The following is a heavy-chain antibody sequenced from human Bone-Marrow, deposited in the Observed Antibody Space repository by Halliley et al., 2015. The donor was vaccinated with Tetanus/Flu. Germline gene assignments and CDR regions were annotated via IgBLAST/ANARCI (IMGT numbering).Heavy chain of an antibody. D-gene: IGHD6-6*01. CDR3: ARGRGQEYYFDY. J-gene: IGHJ4*01. V-gene: IGHV1-8*01. CDR2: MNPNSGNP. Sequence: QMQLVQSGAEVKKPGASVKVSCKASGYNFSSHDINWVRQATGPGLEWMGWMNPNSGNPGYAQKFQGRVTMTRDTSMSTAYMELSRLRSEDTAVYYCARGRGQEYYFDYWGHGTLVTVSS. CDR1: GYNFSSHD.